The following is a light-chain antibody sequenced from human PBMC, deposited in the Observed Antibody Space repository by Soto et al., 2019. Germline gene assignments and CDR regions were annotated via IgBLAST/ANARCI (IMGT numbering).Light chain of an antibody. CDR2: SNN. V-gene: IGLV1-47*02. J-gene: IGLJ1*01. CDR3: ATWDDSLSGHYV. Sequence: QSVLTQPPSASGTPGQRVTISCSGSSSNIGSNYVCWYQHLPGTAPKLLIYSNNQRPSGVPDRFSGSKSGTSASLAISGLRSEDEADCYCATWDDSLSGHYVFGTGTKVTVL. CDR1: SSNIGSNY.